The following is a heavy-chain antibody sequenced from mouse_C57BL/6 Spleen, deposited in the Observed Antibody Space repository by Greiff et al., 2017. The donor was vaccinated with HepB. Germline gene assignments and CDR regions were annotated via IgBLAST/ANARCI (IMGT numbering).Heavy chain of an antibody. V-gene: IGHV1-81*01. CDR2: IYPRSGNT. Sequence: QVQLKESGAELARPGASVKLSCKASGYTFTSYGISWVKQRTGQGLEWIGEIYPRSGNTYYNEKFKGKATLTADKSSSTAYMELRSLTSEDSAVYFCARRGAQDYFDYWGQGTTLTVSS. CDR1: GYTFTSYG. CDR3: ARRGAQDYFDY. J-gene: IGHJ2*01. D-gene: IGHD3-2*02.